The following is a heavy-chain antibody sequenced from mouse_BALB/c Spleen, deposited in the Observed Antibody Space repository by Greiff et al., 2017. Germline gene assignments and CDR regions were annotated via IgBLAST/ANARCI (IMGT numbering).Heavy chain of an antibody. V-gene: IGHV1S81*02. CDR3: TRSPVRGYFDV. Sequence: VQLQQPGAELVKPGASVKLSCKASGYTFTSYYMYWVKQRPGQGLEWIGGINPSNGGTNFNEKFKSKATLTVDKSSSTAYMQLSSLTSEDSAVYYCTRSPVRGYFDVWGAGTTVTVSS. J-gene: IGHJ1*01. D-gene: IGHD2-13*01. CDR1: GYTFTSYY. CDR2: INPSNGGT.